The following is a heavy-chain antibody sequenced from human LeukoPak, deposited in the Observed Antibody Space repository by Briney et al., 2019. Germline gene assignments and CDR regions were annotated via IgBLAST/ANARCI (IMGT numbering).Heavy chain of an antibody. CDR2: ISGTGGST. J-gene: IGHJ4*02. V-gene: IGHV3-23*01. CDR3: ARGGVDY. Sequence: GGSLRLSCAASGFTFSTYAMTWVRQAPGKGLEWVSLISGTGGSTYYADSVKGRFTISRDNSKNTLYLQMNSLRAEDTAVYYCARGGVDYWGQGTLVTVSS. CDR1: GFTFSTYA. D-gene: IGHD1-26*01.